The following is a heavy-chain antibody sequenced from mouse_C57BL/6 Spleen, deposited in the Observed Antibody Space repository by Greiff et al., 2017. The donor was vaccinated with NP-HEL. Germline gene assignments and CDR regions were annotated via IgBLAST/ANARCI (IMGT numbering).Heavy chain of an antibody. CDR2: IDPETGGT. CDR3: TNYHD. Sequence: LVESGAELVRPGASVTLSCKASGYTFTDYEMHWVKQTPVHGLEWIGAIDPETGGTAYNQKFKGKAILTADKSSSTAYMALRSLTSEDSAVYYCTNYHDWGQGTSVTVSS. CDR1: GYTFTDYE. V-gene: IGHV1-15*01. J-gene: IGHJ4*01.